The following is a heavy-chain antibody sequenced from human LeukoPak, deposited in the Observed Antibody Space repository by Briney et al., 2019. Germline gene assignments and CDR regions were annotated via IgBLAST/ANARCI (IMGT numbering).Heavy chain of an antibody. CDR2: IRYGGSND. D-gene: IGHD1-14*01. J-gene: IGHJ3*01. CDR3: AKSRAPTADPDAFDV. V-gene: IGHV3-30*02. CDR1: GFTFRNYG. Sequence: GGSLRLSCAGSGFTFRNYGIHWVRQAPGKGLEWVAFIRYGGSNDYYADSVRGRFTISRDNSKNSLYLQMNSLRSEDTAVYYCAKSRAPTADPDAFDVWGRGTMVTVSS.